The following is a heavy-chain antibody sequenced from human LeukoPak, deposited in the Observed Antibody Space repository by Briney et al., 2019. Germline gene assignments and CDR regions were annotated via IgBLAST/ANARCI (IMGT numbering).Heavy chain of an antibody. CDR2: INRDGSST. D-gene: IGHD4-17*01. CDR1: GFTFSSYW. Sequence: GGSLRLSCAASGFTFSSYWIHWVRQAPGKGLVWVSRINRDGSSTSYADSVKGRFTISRDNAKNMLYLQMNSLRAEDTAVYYCARDGDYYGMDVWGKGTTVTVSS. J-gene: IGHJ6*04. CDR3: ARDGDYYGMDV. V-gene: IGHV3-74*01.